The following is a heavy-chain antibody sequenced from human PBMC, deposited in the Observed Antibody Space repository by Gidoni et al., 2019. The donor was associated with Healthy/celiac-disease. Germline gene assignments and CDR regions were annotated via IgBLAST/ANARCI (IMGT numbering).Heavy chain of an antibody. V-gene: IGHV3-49*05. Sequence: GESGGGLVKPGRSLRLSCTASGFTFGDYAMSWFRQAPGKGLEWVGFIRSKAYGGTTEYAASVKGRFTISRDDSKSIAYLQMNSLKTEDTAVYYCTRVVGDSSGYYYGDAFDIWGQGTMVTVSS. CDR2: IRSKAYGGTT. CDR3: TRVVGDSSGYYYGDAFDI. CDR1: GFTFGDYA. D-gene: IGHD3-22*01. J-gene: IGHJ3*02.